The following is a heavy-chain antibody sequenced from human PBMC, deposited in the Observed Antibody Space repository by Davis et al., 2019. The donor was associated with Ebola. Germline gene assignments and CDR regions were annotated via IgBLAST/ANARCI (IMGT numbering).Heavy chain of an antibody. CDR1: GYTFIGYY. Sequence: ASVKVSCKASGYTFIGYYVHWLRQAPGQGLEWMGRINPISGGTDYAQKFQGRVTMTRDTSITTAYMELNRLRSDDTAVYYCALAYASGLYAFDIWGQGTMVTVSS. D-gene: IGHD6-19*01. J-gene: IGHJ3*02. CDR3: ALAYASGLYAFDI. CDR2: INPISGGT. V-gene: IGHV1-2*06.